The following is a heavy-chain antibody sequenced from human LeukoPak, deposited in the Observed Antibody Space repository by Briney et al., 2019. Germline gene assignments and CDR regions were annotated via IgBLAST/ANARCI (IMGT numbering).Heavy chain of an antibody. D-gene: IGHD3-10*01. J-gene: IGHJ4*02. V-gene: IGHV3-23*01. Sequence: GGSLRLXCAPSGFTFDNFAMTWVRQAPGKELEWVSEITGSGGSTYYADSVKGRFTISRDNSKNTLYLQMNSLRAEDTAIYYCARELFDFDYWGQGTLVTVSS. CDR2: ITGSGGST. CDR3: ARELFDFDY. CDR1: GFTFDNFA.